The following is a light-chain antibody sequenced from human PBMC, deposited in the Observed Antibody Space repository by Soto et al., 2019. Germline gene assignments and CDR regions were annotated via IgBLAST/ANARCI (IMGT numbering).Light chain of an antibody. V-gene: IGKV3-15*01. CDR2: DSS. J-gene: IGKJ2*01. Sequence: DIVLPHSPSTLSVSPGESATLSCRASQSVSRALAWYQHVPGQAPRLLIYDSSTRATGVPARFSGSGSGTRFTLTISSLQSEDFAVYDCQQYNSWPPRYTFGQGTKLQI. CDR3: QQYNSWPPRYT. CDR1: QSVSRA.